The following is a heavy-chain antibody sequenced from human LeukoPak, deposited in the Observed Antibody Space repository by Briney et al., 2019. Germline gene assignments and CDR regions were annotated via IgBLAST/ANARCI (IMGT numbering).Heavy chain of an antibody. CDR1: GGSISSSSYY. D-gene: IGHD1-26*01. CDR3: ARQGGVGATGNTFDY. J-gene: IGHJ4*02. Sequence: KPSETLSLTCTVSGGSISSSSYYWGWIRQPPGKVLEWIGSIYYSGSTYYNPTLKSRVTISVDTSKNQFSLKLSSVTAADTAVYYCARQGGVGATGNTFDYWGQGTLVTVSS. CDR2: IYYSGST. V-gene: IGHV4-39*01.